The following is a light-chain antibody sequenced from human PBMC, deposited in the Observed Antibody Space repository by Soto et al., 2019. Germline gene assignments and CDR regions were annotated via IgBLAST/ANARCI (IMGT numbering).Light chain of an antibody. J-gene: IGKJ2*01. Sequence: DLVMTQTPLSLPVTPGEPASISCRSSESLLDSDDGNTYLDWYLQKPGQSPQLLISTLSYRASGVPGRFSGSGSGTDFTLTISRVEAEDVGVYYCMQRIEFPRTFGQGTKLEI. CDR3: MQRIEFPRT. CDR1: ESLLDSDDGNTY. V-gene: IGKV2-40*01. CDR2: TLS.